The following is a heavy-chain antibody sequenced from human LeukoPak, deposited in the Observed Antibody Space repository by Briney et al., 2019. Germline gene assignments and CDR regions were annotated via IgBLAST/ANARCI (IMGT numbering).Heavy chain of an antibody. D-gene: IGHD2-2*01. V-gene: IGHV1-69*01. CDR3: ARSMGYCSSTSCPFDY. CDR2: IIPIFGTA. CDR1: GGTFISYA. J-gene: IGHJ4*02. Sequence: GASVKVSCECSGGTFISYAISWVRQAPGQGLEWVGGIIPIFGTANYAQKLQRRVTITADEYTSTAYLELSSLRSEDTGVYYCARSMGYCSSTSCPFDYWGQGTLVTVSS.